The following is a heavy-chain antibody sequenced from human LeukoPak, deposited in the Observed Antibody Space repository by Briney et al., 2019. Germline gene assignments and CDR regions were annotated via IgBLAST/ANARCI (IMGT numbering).Heavy chain of an antibody. CDR1: GFTFSSYT. CDR2: INDSGGNT. Sequence: GGSLRLSCAASGFTFSSYTMGWVRQAPGKGLEWVSEINDSGGNTYYARSGKGRFTISRDNSKNTVYLQMNSLRAEDTAVYYCAKERRNGYPDLDYWGQGTLVTVSS. CDR3: AKERRNGYPDLDY. V-gene: IGHV3-23*01. D-gene: IGHD6-25*01. J-gene: IGHJ4*02.